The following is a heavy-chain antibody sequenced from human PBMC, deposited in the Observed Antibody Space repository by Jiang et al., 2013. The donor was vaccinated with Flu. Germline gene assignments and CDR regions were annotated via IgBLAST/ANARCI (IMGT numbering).Heavy chain of an antibody. Sequence: LLKPSETLSLTCTVSGGSISSSSYYWGWIRQPPGKGLEWIGSIYYSGSTYYNPSLKSRVTISVDTSKNQFSLKLSSVTAADTAVYYCASSQNYYGSGSYWGYFQHWGQGTLVTVSS. J-gene: IGHJ1*01. D-gene: IGHD3-10*01. V-gene: IGHV4-39*01. CDR3: ASSQNYYGSGSYWGYFQH. CDR2: IYYSGST. CDR1: GGSISSSSYY.